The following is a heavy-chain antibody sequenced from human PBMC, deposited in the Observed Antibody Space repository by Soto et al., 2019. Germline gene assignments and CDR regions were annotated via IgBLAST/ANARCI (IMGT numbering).Heavy chain of an antibody. Sequence: QAQLVQSGAEVKKPGASVKVSCRASGYTFTSYGYAWVRQAPGQGLEWMGWISAYNGDTNYAQKIHYRAPLTTDTSTTTAYMELRNLGSDDTAVYYCARSGAYCTSITCLFDSFWGLGTLVTVSS. CDR3: ARSGAYCTSITCLFDSF. V-gene: IGHV1-18*01. CDR2: ISAYNGDT. D-gene: IGHD2-8*01. J-gene: IGHJ4*02. CDR1: GYTFTSYG.